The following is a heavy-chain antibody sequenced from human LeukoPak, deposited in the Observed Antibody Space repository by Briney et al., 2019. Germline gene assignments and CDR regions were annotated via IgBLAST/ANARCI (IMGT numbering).Heavy chain of an antibody. CDR1: GFTFSSYG. V-gene: IGHV3-30*18. CDR2: IWYGGSNK. J-gene: IGHJ4*02. CDR3: AKEGGGSFFDY. Sequence: GRSLRLSCAASGFTFSSYGMHWVRQAPGKGLEWVAVIWYGGSNKYYADSVKGRFTISRDNSKNTLYLQMNNLRAEDTAVYYCAKEGGGSFFDYWGQGTLVTVSS.